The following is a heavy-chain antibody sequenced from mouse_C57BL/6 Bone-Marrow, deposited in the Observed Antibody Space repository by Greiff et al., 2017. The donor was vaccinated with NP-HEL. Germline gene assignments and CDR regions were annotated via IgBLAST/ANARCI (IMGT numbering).Heavy chain of an antibody. CDR2: IYPRSGNT. J-gene: IGHJ4*01. D-gene: IGHD1-1*01. V-gene: IGHV1-81*01. Sequence: QVQLQQSGAELARPGASVKLSCKASGYTFTSYGISWVKQRTGQGLEWIGEIYPRSGNTYYNEKFKGKAALTADKSSSTAYMELRSLTSEDSAVYFCARDTTVPYYCAMDYWGQGSSVTVSS. CDR1: GYTFTSYG. CDR3: ARDTTVPYYCAMDY.